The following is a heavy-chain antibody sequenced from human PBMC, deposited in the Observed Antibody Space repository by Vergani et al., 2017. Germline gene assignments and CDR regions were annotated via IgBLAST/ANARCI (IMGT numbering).Heavy chain of an antibody. Sequence: QLQLQESGPGLVKPSETLSLTCTVSGGSISSSNYFWGWIRQPPGKGLGWIGGVYYSGSTYYKPALKSRVTISVDASKKQFSLKLTSVTAADTAVYYCARDGGEYDKDALDVWGQGTKVTVTS. D-gene: IGHD2-21*01. V-gene: IGHV4-39*02. CDR3: ARDGGEYDKDALDV. J-gene: IGHJ3*01. CDR1: GGSISSSNYF. CDR2: VYYSGST.